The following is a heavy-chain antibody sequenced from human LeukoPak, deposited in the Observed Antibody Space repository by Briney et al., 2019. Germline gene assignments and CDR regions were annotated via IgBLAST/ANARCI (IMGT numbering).Heavy chain of an antibody. D-gene: IGHD5-12*01. Sequence: PSETLSLTCAVYGGSFSGYYWSWIRQPPGKGLEWIGTIYYSGSTYYNPSLKSRVTISVDTSKNQFSLKLSSVTAADTAVYYCARHGMQSGYDSYYYYYYYMDVWGKGTTVSVSS. CDR1: GGSFSGYY. CDR2: IYYSGST. V-gene: IGHV4-34*01. J-gene: IGHJ6*03. CDR3: ARHGMQSGYDSYYYYYYYMDV.